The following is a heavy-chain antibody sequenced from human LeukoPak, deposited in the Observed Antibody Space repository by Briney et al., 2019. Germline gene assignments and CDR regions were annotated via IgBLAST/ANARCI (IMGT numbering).Heavy chain of an antibody. J-gene: IGHJ4*02. CDR1: GFTFDDYA. Sequence: GGSLRLSCAASGFTFDDYAMSWVRQGPGKGLEWVSGINWNGGSTGFADSVKGRFTISRDNAKNSVYLQMNSLRAEDTAVYYCARAVNWEYYDSSGLDFWGQGTLVTVSS. CDR3: ARAVNWEYYDSSGLDF. V-gene: IGHV3-20*04. CDR2: INWNGGST. D-gene: IGHD3-22*01.